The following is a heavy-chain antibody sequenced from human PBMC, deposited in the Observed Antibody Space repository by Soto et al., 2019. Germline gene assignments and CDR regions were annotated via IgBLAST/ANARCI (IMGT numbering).Heavy chain of an antibody. CDR3: AKEEADRGASFDS. CDR1: GFTFTHYA. V-gene: IGHV3-23*01. Sequence: VPLLESGGGLVQPGGSLRLSCTASGFTFTHYAMSWVRRAPGKGLEWVSAISASDYSTYYADSVKGRFTISRDNAKNTLYLQMNSLRAEDTAVYYCAKEEADRGASFDSWGQGTLVTVSS. CDR2: ISASDYST. J-gene: IGHJ4*02. D-gene: IGHD3-10*01.